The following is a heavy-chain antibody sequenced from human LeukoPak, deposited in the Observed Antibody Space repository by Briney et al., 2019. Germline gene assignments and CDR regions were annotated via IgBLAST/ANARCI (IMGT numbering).Heavy chain of an antibody. CDR3: ARRIRAVNQVAQHGDYFWFDP. V-gene: IGHV3-11*01. D-gene: IGHD4-17*01. CDR1: ELTFSDYY. CDR2: ISSSGSTT. J-gene: IGHJ5*02. Sequence: KPGGSLRLSCAASELTFSDYYMSWIRQAPEKGLEWIAYISSSGSTTYYADSVKGRFTVSRDNAEKSLYLQMNSLRAEDTAVYYCARRIRAVNQVAQHGDYFWFDPWGQGTLVTVSS.